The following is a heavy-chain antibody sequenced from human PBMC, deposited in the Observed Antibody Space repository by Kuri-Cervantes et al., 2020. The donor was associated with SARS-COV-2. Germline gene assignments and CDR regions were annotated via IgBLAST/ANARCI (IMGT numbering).Heavy chain of an antibody. Sequence: GESLKISCAASGFTFSSYAMHWVRQAPGKGLEWVAVISYDGSNKYYADSVKGRFTISRDNSKNTLYLQMNSLRAEDTAVYYCARDAYDSSGYYYFGYYYYYMDVWGKGTTVTVSS. CDR1: GFTFSSYA. CDR2: ISYDGSNK. D-gene: IGHD3-22*01. CDR3: ARDAYDSSGYYYFGYYYYYMDV. V-gene: IGHV3-30-3*01. J-gene: IGHJ6*03.